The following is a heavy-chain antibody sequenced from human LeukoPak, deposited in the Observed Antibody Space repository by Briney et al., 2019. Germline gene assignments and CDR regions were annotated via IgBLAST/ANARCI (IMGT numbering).Heavy chain of an antibody. CDR2: ISYDGSNK. CDR3: ARDMSGRSYAAGGFDY. D-gene: IGHD1-26*01. V-gene: IGHV3-30-3*01. J-gene: IGHJ4*02. CDR1: GFTFSSYA. Sequence: PGGSLRLSCAASGFTFSSYAMHWVRQAPGKGLEWVAVISYDGSNKYYADSVKGRFTISRDNSKNTLYLQMNGLRAEDTAVYYCARDMSGRSYAAGGFDYWGQGTLVTVSS.